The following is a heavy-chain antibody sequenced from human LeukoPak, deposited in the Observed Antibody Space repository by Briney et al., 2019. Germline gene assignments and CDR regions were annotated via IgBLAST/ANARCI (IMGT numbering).Heavy chain of an antibody. D-gene: IGHD3-3*01. V-gene: IGHV4-39*01. CDR3: ARRYYDFWSGISYFDY. CDR2: IYYSGST. CDR1: GGSISSSSYY. Sequence: KPSETLSLTCTVSGGSISSSSYYWGWIRQPPGKGLEWIGSIYYSGSTYYNPSLKSRVTISVDTSKNQFSLKLSSVTAADTAVYYCARRYYDFWSGISYFDYWGQGTLVTVSS. J-gene: IGHJ4*02.